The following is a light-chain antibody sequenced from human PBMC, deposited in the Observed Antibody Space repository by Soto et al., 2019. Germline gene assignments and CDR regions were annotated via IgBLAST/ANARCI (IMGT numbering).Light chain of an antibody. J-gene: IGLJ3*02. CDR1: NHDIGEYDY. V-gene: IGLV2-14*03. Sequence: QSVLAQPASVSGSPGDSVTISCTGTNHDIGEYDYVSWYQHHPGKAPKLMIYDVTNRPSGVSSRFSASKSGNTASLTISGLLAEDEADYSCSSYARSDTLLFGGGTKLTVL. CDR3: SSYARSDTLL. CDR2: DVT.